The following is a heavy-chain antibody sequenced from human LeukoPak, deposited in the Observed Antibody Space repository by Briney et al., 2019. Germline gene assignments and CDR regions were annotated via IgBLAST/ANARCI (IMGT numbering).Heavy chain of an antibody. CDR1: GFTFSSYS. Sequence: GGSLRLSCAASGFTFSSYSMNWVRQAPGKGLEWVLSISSSSSYIYYADSVKGRFTISRDNAKNSLYLQMNSLRAEDTAVYYCARVLRGVIDYWGQGTLVTVSS. V-gene: IGHV3-21*01. CDR3: ARVLRGVIDY. CDR2: ISSSSSYI. D-gene: IGHD3-10*01. J-gene: IGHJ4*02.